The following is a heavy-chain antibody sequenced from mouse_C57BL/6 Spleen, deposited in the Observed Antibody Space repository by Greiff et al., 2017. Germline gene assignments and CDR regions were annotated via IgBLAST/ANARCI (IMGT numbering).Heavy chain of an antibody. Sequence: VQLVESGAELVMPGASVKLSCKASGYTFTSYWMHWVKQRPGQGLEWIGEIDPSDSYTNYNQKFKGKSTLTVDKSSSTAYMQLSSLTSEDSAVYYCARFITTARNFDYWGQGTTLTVSS. CDR1: GYTFTSYW. CDR2: IDPSDSYT. J-gene: IGHJ2*01. V-gene: IGHV1-69*01. D-gene: IGHD1-1*01. CDR3: ARFITTARNFDY.